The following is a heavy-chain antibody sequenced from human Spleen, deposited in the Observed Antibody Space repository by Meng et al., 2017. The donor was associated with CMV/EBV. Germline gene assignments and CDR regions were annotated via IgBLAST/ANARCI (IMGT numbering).Heavy chain of an antibody. D-gene: IGHD1-7*01. CDR1: GFTFSSYA. J-gene: IGHJ4*02. CDR2: ISYDGSNK. CDR3: ARSWNYGRDY. V-gene: IGHV3-30-3*01. Sequence: GESLKISCAASGFTFSSYAMHWVRQAPGKGLEWVAVISYDGSNKYYADSVKGRFTISRDNAKNSLYLQMNSLRAEDTAVYYCARSWNYGRDYWGQGTLVTVSS.